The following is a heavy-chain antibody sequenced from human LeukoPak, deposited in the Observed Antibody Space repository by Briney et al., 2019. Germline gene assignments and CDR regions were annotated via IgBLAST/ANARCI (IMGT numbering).Heavy chain of an antibody. CDR1: GFTFSSYS. D-gene: IGHD3-9*01. CDR3: ARGYYDILTGYFH. CDR2: ISSSSSTI. J-gene: IGHJ4*02. Sequence: GGSLRLSCAASGFTFSSYSMNWVRQAPGKGLEWVSYISSSSSTIYYADSVKGRFTISRDNSKNTLYLQMNSLRAEDTAVYYCARGYYDILTGYFHWGQGTLVTVSS. V-gene: IGHV3-48*01.